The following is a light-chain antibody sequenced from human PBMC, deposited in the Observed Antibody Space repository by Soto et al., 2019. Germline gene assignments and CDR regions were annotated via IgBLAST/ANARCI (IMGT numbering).Light chain of an antibody. CDR2: GHS. CDR3: QSYDGSLSGYV. J-gene: IGLJ1*01. Sequence: VLTQSPSVSGAPGQRVTITRTRSRSNIGAGFDVHWYQQLPGTAPKLLIFGHSNRLSGVPDRFSGSKSGTSASLAISGLQPEDEADYYSQSYDGSLSGYVFGTGTKVTVL. CDR1: RSNIGAGFD. V-gene: IGLV1-40*01.